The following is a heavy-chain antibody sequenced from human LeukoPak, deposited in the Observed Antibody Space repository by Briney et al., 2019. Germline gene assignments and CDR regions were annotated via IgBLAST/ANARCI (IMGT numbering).Heavy chain of an antibody. CDR3: ARGNYYYYMDV. V-gene: IGHV4-38-2*01. CDR2: VYRSGST. CDR1: GYPISSGYH. J-gene: IGHJ6*03. Sequence: SETLSLSCVVSGYPISSGYHWGWIRQPPGEGLEWIGSVYRSGSTYYNPSLKSRVTISVDTSKNQISLKVRSVTAADTAVYYCARGNYYYYMDVWGKGTTVTVSS.